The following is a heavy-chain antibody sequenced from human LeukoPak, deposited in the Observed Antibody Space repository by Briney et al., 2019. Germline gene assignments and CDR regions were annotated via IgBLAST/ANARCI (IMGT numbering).Heavy chain of an antibody. D-gene: IGHD5-12*01. CDR3: ARGEVVATAIDY. J-gene: IGHJ4*02. Sequence: SETLSLTCAVYGGSFSGSYWSWIRQPPGKGLEWIGEINHSGSTNYNPSLKSRVTISIDTSKSQFSLKVNSMTAADAAVYYCARGEVVATAIDYWGQGTLVTVSS. CDR1: GGSFSGSY. CDR2: INHSGST. V-gene: IGHV4-34*01.